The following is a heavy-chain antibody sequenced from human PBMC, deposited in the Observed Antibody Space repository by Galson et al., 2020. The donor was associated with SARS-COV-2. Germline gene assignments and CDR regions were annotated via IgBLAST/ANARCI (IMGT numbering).Heavy chain of an antibody. D-gene: IGHD1-1*01. J-gene: IGHJ4*02. CDR2: ISPSGSNT. Sequence: ASVKVSCKTSGYTFTNHFMHWVRQAPGQGLEWMGIISPSGSNTSYARKFQGRVTMTTDTSTGTVFMELRGLRSDDSAKYYCARDVHLDYFDYWGQGTLVTVSS. CDR1: GYTFTNHF. CDR3: ARDVHLDYFDY. V-gene: IGHV1-46*01.